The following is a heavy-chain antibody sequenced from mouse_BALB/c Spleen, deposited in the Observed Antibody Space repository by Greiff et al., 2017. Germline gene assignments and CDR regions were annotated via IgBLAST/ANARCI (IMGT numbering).Heavy chain of an antibody. CDR1: GYTFTRYT. J-gene: IGHJ3*01. CDR2: INPSSGYT. CDR3: ARSNGRSWFAY. V-gene: IGHV1-4*01. Sequence: VQLQQSGAELARPGASVKMSCKASGYTFTRYTMHWVKQRPGQGLEWIGYINPSSGYTNYNQKFKDKATLTADKSSSTAYMQLSSLTSEDSAVYYCARSNGRSWFAYWGQGTLVTVSA. D-gene: IGHD1-1*02.